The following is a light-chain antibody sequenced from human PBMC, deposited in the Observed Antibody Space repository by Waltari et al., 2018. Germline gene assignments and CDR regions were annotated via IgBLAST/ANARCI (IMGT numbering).Light chain of an antibody. V-gene: IGLV3-1*01. Sequence: SYELTQPPSVSVSPGQTASITCHGDTLGDKYACWYQQKPGQSPVLVIYQDSKRPSGIPERFSGSNSGNTATLTISGTQAMDEADYYCQAWDSSTAGVFGTGTKVTVL. CDR3: QAWDSSTAGV. CDR1: TLGDKY. J-gene: IGLJ1*01. CDR2: QDS.